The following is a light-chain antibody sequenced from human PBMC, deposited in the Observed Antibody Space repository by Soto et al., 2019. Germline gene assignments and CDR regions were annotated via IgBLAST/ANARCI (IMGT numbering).Light chain of an antibody. J-gene: IGLJ2*01. Sequence: QSVLTQPPSTSGAPGQRVTIYCSGSMSNIGRNTVNWYQQLPGTAPKVLMYKDNRRPSGVPDRFSGSKSGTSASLAISGLQSEDGATYYCAAWDVGLEGPIFGGGTKVTVL. CDR1: MSNIGRNT. V-gene: IGLV1-44*01. CDR2: KDN. CDR3: AAWDVGLEGPI.